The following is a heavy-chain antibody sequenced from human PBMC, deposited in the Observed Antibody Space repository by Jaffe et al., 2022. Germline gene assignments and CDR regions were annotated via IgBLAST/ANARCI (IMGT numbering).Heavy chain of an antibody. CDR1: GGSISSSNW. D-gene: IGHD1-20*01. J-gene: IGHJ6*03. CDR3: ARDTPEYNWQGSYYYYYMDV. CDR2: IYHSGST. V-gene: IGHV4-4*02. Sequence: QVQLQESGPGLVKPSGTLSLTCAVSGGSISSSNWWSWVRQPPGKGLEWIGEIYHSGSTNYNPSLKSRVTISVDKSKNQFSLKLSSVTAADTAVYYCARDTPEYNWQGSYYYYYMDVWGKGTTVTVSS.